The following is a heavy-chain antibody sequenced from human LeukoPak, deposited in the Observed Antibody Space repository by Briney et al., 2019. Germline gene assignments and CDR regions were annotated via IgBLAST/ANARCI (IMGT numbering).Heavy chain of an antibody. J-gene: IGHJ4*02. CDR3: AKQKPPRPGPFVMQDDY. Sequence: GESLKISCKGSGYSFPTYWIGWVRQMPGKGLEWMGIICPGDSDTRYSPSFQGQVTISADKSISTAYLQWSSLKASDTAIYYCAKQKPPRPGPFVMQDDYWGREPRVTVPS. CDR2: ICPGDSDT. D-gene: IGHD1-14*01. CDR1: GYSFPTYW. V-gene: IGHV5-51*01.